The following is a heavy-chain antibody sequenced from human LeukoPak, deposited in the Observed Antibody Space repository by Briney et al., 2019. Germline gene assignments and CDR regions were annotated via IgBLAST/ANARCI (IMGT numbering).Heavy chain of an antibody. J-gene: IGHJ4*02. CDR1: GXTFSSYS. CDR3: ARAEGSGSSLDY. D-gene: IGHD6-19*01. CDR2: ISRSSTYI. V-gene: IGHV3-21*01. Sequence: GGSLRLSCAASGXTFSSYSMNWVRQAPGKGQEWVSSISRSSTYIYDADSVKGRFTISRDNAKNSLYLQMNSLRAEDTAVYYCARAEGSGSSLDYWGQGTLVTVSS.